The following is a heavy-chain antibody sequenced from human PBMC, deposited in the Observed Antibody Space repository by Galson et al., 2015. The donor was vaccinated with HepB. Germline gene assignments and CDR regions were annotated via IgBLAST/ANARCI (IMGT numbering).Heavy chain of an antibody. V-gene: IGHV1-69*04. Sequence: SVKVSCRASGGTFSSYTISWVRQAPGQGLEWMGRIIPILGIANYAQKFQGRVTITADKSTSTAYMELSSLRSEDTAVYYCARDRPGVAAANDYWGQGTLVTVSS. J-gene: IGHJ4*02. CDR2: IIPILGIA. D-gene: IGHD6-13*01. CDR3: ARDRPGVAAANDY. CDR1: GGTFSSYT.